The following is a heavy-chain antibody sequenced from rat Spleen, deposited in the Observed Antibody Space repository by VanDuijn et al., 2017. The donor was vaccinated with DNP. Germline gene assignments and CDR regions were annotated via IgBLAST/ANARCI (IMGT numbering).Heavy chain of an antibody. CDR1: GFTFNNYW. J-gene: IGHJ1*01. CDR2: ITNNGGST. D-gene: IGHD1-6*01. V-gene: IGHV5-31*01. CDR3: TKMYTTDYYWYFDF. Sequence: EVQLVESGGGLVQPGRSLKLSCVASGFTFNNYWMTWIRQAPGKGLEWVASITNNGGSTYHLDSVKGRFTISRDNAKSTLYLQMNSLRSEETATYYCTKMYTTDYYWYFDFWGPGTMVAVSS.